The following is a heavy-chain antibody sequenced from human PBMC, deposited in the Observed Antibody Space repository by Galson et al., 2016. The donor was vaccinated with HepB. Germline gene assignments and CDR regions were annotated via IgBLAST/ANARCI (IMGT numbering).Heavy chain of an antibody. V-gene: IGHV1-24*01. D-gene: IGHD6-19*01. CDR1: GYTLTELS. Sequence: SVKVSCKVSGYTLTELSMHWVRQAPGKGLEWMGRFDPEDGETIYAQKFQGRVTMTEDTSTDTAYMELSSLRSEDTAVYYCATGLVASGPKDYWGQGTLVTVSS. J-gene: IGHJ4*02. CDR3: ATGLVASGPKDY. CDR2: FDPEDGET.